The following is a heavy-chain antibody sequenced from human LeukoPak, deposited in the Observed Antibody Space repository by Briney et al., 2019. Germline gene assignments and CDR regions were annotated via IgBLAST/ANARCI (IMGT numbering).Heavy chain of an antibody. D-gene: IGHD2-15*01. V-gene: IGHV4-39*07. CDR1: GGSISSSSYS. CDR3: ARRISSIRWRYYFDY. Sequence: PSETLSLTCTVSGGSISSSSYSWSWIRQPPGKGLEWIGEINHSGSTNYNPSLKSRVTISVDTSKNQFSLKLSSVTAADTAVYYCARRISSIRWRYYFDYWGQGTLVTVSS. J-gene: IGHJ4*02. CDR2: INHSGST.